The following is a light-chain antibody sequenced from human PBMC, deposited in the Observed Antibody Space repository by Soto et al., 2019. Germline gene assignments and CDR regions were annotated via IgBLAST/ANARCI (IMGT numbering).Light chain of an antibody. J-gene: IGKJ1*01. CDR2: GAF. V-gene: IGKV3-15*01. CDR1: QTINSN. CDR3: QQYNKWLTWT. Sequence: EIVMTQSPATLSVSPGERATLSCRASQTINSNLAWYQQKPGQGPRLLIYGAFTRATGVPDRFTGSVSGTEFTLTISSLQSEDLAVYYCQQYNKWLTWTFGEGTKVEIK.